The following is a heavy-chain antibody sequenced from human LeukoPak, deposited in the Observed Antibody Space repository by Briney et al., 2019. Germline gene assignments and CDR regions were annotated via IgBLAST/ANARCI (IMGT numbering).Heavy chain of an antibody. D-gene: IGHD3-10*01. CDR2: IIPIFGTA. V-gene: IGHV1-69*13. CDR1: GGTFSSYA. J-gene: IGHJ4*02. CDR3: ARSGELLPPDY. Sequence: ASVKVSCKASGGTFSSYAIIWVRQAPGQGLEWMGGIIPIFGTANYAHEFQGRVTITADQAKSTGYIELSSLRSEDTAVYCCARSGELLPPDYWGQGTLVTVSS.